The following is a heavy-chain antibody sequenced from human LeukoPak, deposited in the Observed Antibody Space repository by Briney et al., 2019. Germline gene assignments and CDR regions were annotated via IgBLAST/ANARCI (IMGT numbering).Heavy chain of an antibody. Sequence: GGSLRLSCAASGFTFSSYEMNWVRQAPGKGLEWVAVISYDGSNKYYADSVKGRFTISRDNSKNTLYLQMNSLRAEDTAVHYCAKDVSTAAGFDPWGQGTLVTVSS. D-gene: IGHD5/OR15-5a*01. CDR3: AKDVSTAAGFDP. CDR1: GFTFSSYE. V-gene: IGHV3-30*18. CDR2: ISYDGSNK. J-gene: IGHJ5*02.